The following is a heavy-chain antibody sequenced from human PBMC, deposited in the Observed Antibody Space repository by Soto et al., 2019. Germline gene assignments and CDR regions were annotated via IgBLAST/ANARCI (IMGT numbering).Heavy chain of an antibody. J-gene: IGHJ4*02. V-gene: IGHV1-69*01. CDR1: GGTFSRHA. CDR3: ARGWGYDSNDYYYAY. D-gene: IGHD3-22*01. CDR2: IIPIFGTA. Sequence: QVQLVQSGAEVRKPGSSVKVSCKASGGTFSRHAISWVRQAPGQGLEWMGGIIPIFGTANHDQKFQGRVTIIADEYTSTVYMELSSLRSEDTAMYYCARGWGYDSNDYYYAYWGQGTLVIVSS.